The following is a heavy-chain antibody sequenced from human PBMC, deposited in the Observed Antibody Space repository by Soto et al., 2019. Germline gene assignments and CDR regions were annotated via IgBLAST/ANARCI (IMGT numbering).Heavy chain of an antibody. CDR2: IYHSGTT. J-gene: IGHJ4*02. V-gene: IGHV4-30-2*05. CDR1: GGSIRSGGYS. Sequence: SETLPLTCAFSGGSIRSGGYSWSSIRQPPGKGLEWSGYIYHSGTTYYNPSLKSRVTISADTPMNQSSLALTSVTAADTAMYYFARGPTTEKVVSWGQGILVTVCS. CDR3: ARGPTTEKVVS.